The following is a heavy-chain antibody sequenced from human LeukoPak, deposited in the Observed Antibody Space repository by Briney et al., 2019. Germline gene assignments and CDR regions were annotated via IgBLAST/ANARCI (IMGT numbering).Heavy chain of an antibody. Sequence: GGSLRLSCATSGFIFSSYWMNWVRQAPGKGLEWVANIKQDGSEKYYVDSVKGRFTISRDNAKNSLYLQMNSLRVEDTAMYYCANWYSIYVWGQGTTVTVSS. CDR3: ANWYSIYV. D-gene: IGHD6-13*01. CDR2: IKQDGSEK. CDR1: GFIFSSYW. J-gene: IGHJ6*02. V-gene: IGHV3-7*01.